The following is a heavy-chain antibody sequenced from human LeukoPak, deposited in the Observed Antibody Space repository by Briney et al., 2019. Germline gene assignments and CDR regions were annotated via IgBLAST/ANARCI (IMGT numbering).Heavy chain of an antibody. CDR1: GGSFSGYY. CDR2: INHSGST. Sequence: SETLSLTCAVYGGSFSGYYWSWIRQPPGKGLEWIGEINHSGSTNYNPSLKSRVTISVDTSKNQFSLKLSSVTAADTAVYYCARGPSYYDSSGNFDYWGQGTLVTVSS. V-gene: IGHV4-34*01. D-gene: IGHD3-22*01. J-gene: IGHJ4*02. CDR3: ARGPSYYDSSGNFDY.